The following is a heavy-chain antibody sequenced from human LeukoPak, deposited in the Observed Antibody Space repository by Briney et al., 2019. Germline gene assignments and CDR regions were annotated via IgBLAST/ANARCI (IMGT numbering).Heavy chain of an antibody. V-gene: IGHV4-39*01. CDR1: GGSINSSTYY. CDR2: IYYSGST. J-gene: IGHJ4*02. CDR3: AGRGVSGSHFDY. Sequence: SETLSLTCIVSGGSINSSTYYWGWIRQPPGKGLEWIGTIYYSGSTYYNPSLKSRVTISVDTSKNQFSLKLSSVTAADTAVYYCAGRGVSGSHFDYWGQGTLVTVSS. D-gene: IGHD3-22*01.